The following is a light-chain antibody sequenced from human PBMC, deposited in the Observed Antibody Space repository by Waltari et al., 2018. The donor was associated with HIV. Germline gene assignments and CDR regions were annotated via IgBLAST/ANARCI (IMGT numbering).Light chain of an antibody. CDR1: SGDVGNYNY. V-gene: IGLV2-8*01. Sequence: QSALTQPPSASGSPGQSVTISCTGTSGDVGNYNYVSWDQQHPGKAPKLIMFDLNERPSGVPDRFFGSKSGNTASLTVSGLQADDEADYFCSAYGGSYNRLLFGGGTKLTVL. J-gene: IGLJ2*01. CDR3: SAYGGSYNRLL. CDR2: DLN.